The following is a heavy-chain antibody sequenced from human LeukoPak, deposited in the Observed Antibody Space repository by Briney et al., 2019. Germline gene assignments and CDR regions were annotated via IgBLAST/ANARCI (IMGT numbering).Heavy chain of an antibody. CDR1: GDSINNNNYY. CDR2: IYTSGST. J-gene: IGHJ5*02. Sequence: SETLSLTCTVSGDSINNNNYYWGWIRQPPGKGLEWIGRIYTSGSTNYNPSLKSRVTISVDTSKNQFSLKLSSVTAADTAVYYCARDAPYSSPRWFDPWGQGTLVTVSS. CDR3: ARDAPYSSPRWFDP. V-gene: IGHV4-39*07. D-gene: IGHD6-13*01.